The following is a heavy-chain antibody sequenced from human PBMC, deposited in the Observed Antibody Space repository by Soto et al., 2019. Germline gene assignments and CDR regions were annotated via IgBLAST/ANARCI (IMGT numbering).Heavy chain of an antibody. J-gene: IGHJ6*02. CDR3: ARGSHLLRTYYYGMDV. CDR1: GGSFSGYY. V-gene: IGHV4-34*01. CDR2: INHSGST. D-gene: IGHD2-2*01. Sequence: QEKLQQWGAGLLKLSETLSLTCAVYGGSFSGYYWSWIRQPPGKGLEWIGEINHSGSTNYNPSLKSRVTISVDTSKNQFSLKLSSVAAADTAVYYCARGSHLLRTYYYGMDVWGQGTTVTVSS.